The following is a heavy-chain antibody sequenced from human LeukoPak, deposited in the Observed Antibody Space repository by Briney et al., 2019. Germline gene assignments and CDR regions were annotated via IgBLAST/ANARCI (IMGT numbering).Heavy chain of an antibody. CDR3: ARRGGSGRAFDY. V-gene: IGHV4-39*01. J-gene: IGHJ4*02. CDR2: IYYTGST. Sequence: SETLSLTCSVSGASISGGTYYRGWIRQPPGKGLEWIGSIYYTGSTYDNPSLKSRVTISVDTSKNQFSLKLSSVTAADTAVYYCARRGGSGRAFDYWGQGTLVTVSS. CDR1: GASISGGTYY. D-gene: IGHD1-26*01.